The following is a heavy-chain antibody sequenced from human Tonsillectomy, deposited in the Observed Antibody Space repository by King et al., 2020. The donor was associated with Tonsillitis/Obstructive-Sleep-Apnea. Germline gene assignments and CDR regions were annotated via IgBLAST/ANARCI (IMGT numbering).Heavy chain of an antibody. CDR1: GGSISSSSYY. CDR3: ARHSSCGGDCYYFDY. V-gene: IGHV4-39*01. CDR2: IYYSGST. Sequence: QLQESGPGLVKPSETLSLTCTVSGGSISSSSYYWGWIRQPPGKGLEWIGSIYYSGSTYYNPSLKSRVTISVDTSKNQFSLKLSSVTAADTAVYYCARHSSCGGDCYYFDYWGQGTLVTVSS. D-gene: IGHD2-21*01. J-gene: IGHJ4*02.